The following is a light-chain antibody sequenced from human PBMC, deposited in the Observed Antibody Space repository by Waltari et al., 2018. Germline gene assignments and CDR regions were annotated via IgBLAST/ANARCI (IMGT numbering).Light chain of an antibody. CDR1: SSDVGGHNY. CDR3: SSYAGSNNVV. V-gene: IGLV2-8*01. CDR2: EVS. Sequence: QSALTQPPSASGSPGQSVTISCTGTSSDVGGHNYVAWYQQHPGKAPKLMIYEVSKRPSGVPDRFSGSKSGNTACLTVSGLQAEDEADYYCSSYAGSNNVVFGGGTKLTVL. J-gene: IGLJ2*01.